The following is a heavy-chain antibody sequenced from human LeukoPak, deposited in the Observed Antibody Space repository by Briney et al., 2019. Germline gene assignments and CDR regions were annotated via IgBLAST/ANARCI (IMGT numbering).Heavy chain of an antibody. D-gene: IGHD1-1*01. J-gene: IGHJ6*03. V-gene: IGHV1-2*02. CDR2: INPNGGDT. CDR1: GYTFTGYY. Sequence: GASVKVSCKASGYTFTGYYMHWVRQAPGQGLQWMGWINPNGGDTNYAQKFQGRVTMTRDTSISTAYMELSRLRSDDTAVYYCARDKQLDWGHYYYYYMDVWGKGTTVTVSS. CDR3: ARDKQLDWGHYYYYYMDV.